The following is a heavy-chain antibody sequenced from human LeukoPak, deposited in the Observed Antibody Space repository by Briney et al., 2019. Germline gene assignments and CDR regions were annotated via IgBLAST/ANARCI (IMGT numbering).Heavy chain of an antibody. CDR3: ARGRGPYYYYYMDV. CDR2: IYSSGST. Sequence: SETLTLTCTVSGGSVSSYYRNWIRQPAGKGLEWIGHIYSSGSTNCNPSLERRVTRFVDTSKNQVSLKLSSVTAEDTAVKYCARGRGPYYYYYMDVWGKGTTVTVSS. J-gene: IGHJ6*03. D-gene: IGHD5-24*01. V-gene: IGHV4-4*07. CDR1: GGSVSSYY.